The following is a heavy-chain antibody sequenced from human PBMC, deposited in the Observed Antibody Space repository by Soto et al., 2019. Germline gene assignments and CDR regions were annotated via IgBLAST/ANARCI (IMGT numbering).Heavy chain of an antibody. J-gene: IGHJ5*02. D-gene: IGHD6-13*01. Sequence: GGSLRLSCAASGFTFGSYAMSWVRQAPGKGLEWVSSTSASGGTTYYADSVKGRFTISRDNSKNMLYLEMNSLRAEDTAVYYCAKAKYSCSWWALNHWGQRTLVNAS. CDR2: TSASGGTT. CDR3: AKAKYSCSWWALNH. V-gene: IGHV3-23*01. CDR1: GFTFGSYA.